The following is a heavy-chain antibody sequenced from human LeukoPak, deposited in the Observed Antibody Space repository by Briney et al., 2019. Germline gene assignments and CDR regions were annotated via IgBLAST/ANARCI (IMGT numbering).Heavy chain of an antibody. CDR2: ISYDGSNK. J-gene: IGHJ4*02. D-gene: IGHD3-22*01. V-gene: IGHV3-30*18. CDR1: GFTFSSYG. Sequence: PGRSLRLSCAASGFTFSSYGMHWVRQAPGKGLEWVAVISYDGSNKYYADSVKGRFTISRDNSKNTLYLRMNSLRAEDTAVYYCAKDRGSSGYYDYWGQGTLVTVSS. CDR3: AKDRGSSGYYDY.